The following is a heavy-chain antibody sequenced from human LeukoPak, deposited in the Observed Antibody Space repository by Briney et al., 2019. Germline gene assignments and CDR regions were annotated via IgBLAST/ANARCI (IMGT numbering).Heavy chain of an antibody. CDR1: XY. CDR2: XXSGGST. D-gene: IGHD3-10*01. J-gene: IGHJ6*04. V-gene: IGHV3-53*01. Sequence: XYMSXXRQAXGKXXXXXXXXXSGGSTYYADSVKGRFTISRDNSKNTLYLQMNSLRAEDTAVYYCARATPEWFGEFYYYGMDVWGKGTTVTVSS. CDR3: ARATPEWFGEFYYYGMDV.